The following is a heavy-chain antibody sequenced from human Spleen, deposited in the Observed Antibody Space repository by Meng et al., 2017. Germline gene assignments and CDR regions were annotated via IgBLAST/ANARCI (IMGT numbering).Heavy chain of an antibody. CDR3: AGLAMPPPR. CDR2: IIPIFGTP. V-gene: IGHV1-69*06. J-gene: IGHJ4*02. Sequence: SVKVSCKASGGIFRSHDIIWVRQAPGQGLEWVGTIIPIFGTPTYAQRFQGVATITADKSRNTVYLQLTTLRSKDTAKYYCAGLAMPPPRWGQGTPVTVSS. CDR1: GGIFRSHD. D-gene: IGHD2-2*01.